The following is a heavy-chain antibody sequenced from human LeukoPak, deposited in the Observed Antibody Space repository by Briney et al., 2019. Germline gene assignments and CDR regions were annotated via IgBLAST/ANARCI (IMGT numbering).Heavy chain of an antibody. J-gene: IGHJ6*03. Sequence: GASVKVSCKASGYTFTGYYMHWVRQAPGQGLEWMGWINPNSGGTNYAQKFQGRVTMTRDTSISTAYMELSRLRSDDTAVYYCARDAYYDFWSGERDYYYMDVWGKGTTVTVSS. CDR2: INPNSGGT. V-gene: IGHV1-2*02. CDR3: ARDAYYDFWSGERDYYYMDV. CDR1: GYTFTGYY. D-gene: IGHD3-3*01.